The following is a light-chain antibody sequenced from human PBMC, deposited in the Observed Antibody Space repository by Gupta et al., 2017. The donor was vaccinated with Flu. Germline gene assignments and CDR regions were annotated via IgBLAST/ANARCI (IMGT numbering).Light chain of an antibody. CDR2: DAS. CDR1: QDISNY. CDR3: QQYDNLSYT. V-gene: IGKV1-33*01. Sequence: PSSLSASVGDRVTITCQASQDISNYLNWYQQKPGKAPKLLIYDASNLETGVPSRFSGSGSGTDFTFTISSLQPEDIATYYCQQYDNLSYTFGQGTKVEIK. J-gene: IGKJ2*01.